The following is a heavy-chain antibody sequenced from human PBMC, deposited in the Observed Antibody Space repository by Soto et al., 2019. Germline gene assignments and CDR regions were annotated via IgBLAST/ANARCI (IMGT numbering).Heavy chain of an antibody. V-gene: IGHV3-33*01. CDR3: ARAAPTTVTKGGRYYMDV. CDR2: IWYDGSNK. D-gene: IGHD4-17*01. J-gene: IGHJ6*03. CDR1: GFTFSSYG. Sequence: GGSLRLSCAASGFTFSSYGMHWVRQAPGKGLEWVAVIWYDGSNKYYADSVKGRFTISRDNSKNTLYLQMNSLRAEDTAVYYCARAAPTTVTKGGRYYMDVWGKGTTVTVSS.